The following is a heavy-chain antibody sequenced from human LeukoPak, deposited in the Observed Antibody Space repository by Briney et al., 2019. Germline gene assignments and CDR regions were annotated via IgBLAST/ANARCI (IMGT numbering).Heavy chain of an antibody. CDR1: GFTFSSYA. D-gene: IGHD6-19*01. Sequence: GGSLRLSCAASGFTFSSYAMSWVGQAPGKGLEGVSGISGSGGNTYYADSVKGRFTISRDNSKNTLYLQMNSLRAEDTAVYYCAEIPVSYSSGWSNFDYWGQGTLVTVSS. V-gene: IGHV3-23*01. CDR2: ISGSGGNT. J-gene: IGHJ4*02. CDR3: AEIPVSYSSGWSNFDY.